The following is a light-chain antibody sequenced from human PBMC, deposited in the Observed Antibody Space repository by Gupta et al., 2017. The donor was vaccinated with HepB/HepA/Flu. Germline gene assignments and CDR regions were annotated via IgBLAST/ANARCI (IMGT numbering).Light chain of an antibody. CDR2: DAS. V-gene: IGKV3-11*01. Sequence: EIVLTQSPATLSLSPGERATLSCRASTSVSSYLAWYQQKPGQAPRLLIYDASNRATGIPARFSGSGSGTDFTLTISSLEPEDVAVYYCQQRSNWPPYTFGQGTKLEIK. CDR1: TSVSSY. CDR3: QQRSNWPPYT. J-gene: IGKJ2*01.